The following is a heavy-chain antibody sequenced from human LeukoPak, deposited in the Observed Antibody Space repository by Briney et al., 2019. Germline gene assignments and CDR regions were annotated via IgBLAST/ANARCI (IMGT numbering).Heavy chain of an antibody. CDR1: GFTFSSYS. J-gene: IGHJ4*02. CDR2: ISSSSSYI. CDR3: ARDHGYYDSSGFATTYRVKGFDY. V-gene: IGHV3-21*01. Sequence: GGSLRLSCAASGFTFSSYSMNWVRQAPGKGLEWVSSISSSSSYIYYADSVKGRFTISRDNAKNSLYLQMNSLRAEDTAVYYCARDHGYYDSSGFATTYRVKGFDYWGQGILVTVSS. D-gene: IGHD3-22*01.